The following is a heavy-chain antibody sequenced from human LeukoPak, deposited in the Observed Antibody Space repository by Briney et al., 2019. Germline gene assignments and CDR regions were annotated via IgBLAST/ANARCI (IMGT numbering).Heavy chain of an antibody. CDR1: GFTFSTYW. V-gene: IGHV3-74*01. J-gene: IGHJ4*02. CDR2: VNGDGSST. Sequence: QPGGSLRLSCAASGFTFSTYWMHWVRQAPGKGLVWVSRVNGDGSSTNYADSVKGRFTISRDSAKNTLYLQMNSLRAEDTAVYYCARDGIAAADFDYWGQGILVTVSS. D-gene: IGHD6-13*01. CDR3: ARDGIAAADFDY.